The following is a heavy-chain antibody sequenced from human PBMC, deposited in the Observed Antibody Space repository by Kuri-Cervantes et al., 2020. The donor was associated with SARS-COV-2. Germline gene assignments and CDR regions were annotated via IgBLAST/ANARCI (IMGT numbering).Heavy chain of an antibody. CDR3: ARGRDKRYSSGSYYYYGMDV. Sequence: ESLKISCAVCGGSFSGYYWSWIRQPPGKGLEWIGEINHSGSTNYNPSLKSRVTISVDTSKNQFSLKLSSVTAADTAVYYCARGRDKRYSSGSYYYYGMDVWGQGTTVTVSS. CDR1: GGSFSGYY. CDR2: INHSGST. J-gene: IGHJ6*02. V-gene: IGHV4-34*01. D-gene: IGHD6-19*01.